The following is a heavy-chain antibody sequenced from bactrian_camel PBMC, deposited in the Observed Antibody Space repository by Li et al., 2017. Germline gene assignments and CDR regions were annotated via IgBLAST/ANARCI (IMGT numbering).Heavy chain of an antibody. J-gene: IGHJ4*01. CDR2: ITSLPSLFRAA. CDR1: GITFSRHD. D-gene: IGHD3*01. V-gene: IGHV3S6*01. Sequence: HVQLVESGGGLVQPGGSLRLSCVASGITFSRHDMSWVRQAPGKEVEWVAGITSLPSLFRAASYADSVKGRFTISRDNAKDTLYLQMNSLKIEDTAVYYCALGSSRRATMTARGKGTQVTVS.